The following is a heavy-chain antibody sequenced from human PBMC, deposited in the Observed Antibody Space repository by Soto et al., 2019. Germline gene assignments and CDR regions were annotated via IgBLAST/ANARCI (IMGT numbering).Heavy chain of an antibody. CDR1: GYTFTSYA. J-gene: IGHJ6*02. CDR2: INAGNGNT. CDR3: AREESPLEEYYYYYYGMDV. Sequence: GASVKVSCKASGYTFTSYAMHWVRQAPGQRLEWMGWINAGNGNTKYSQKFQGRVTITRDTSASTAYMELSSLRSEDTAVYYCAREESPLEEYYYYYYGMDVWGQGTTVTVSS. D-gene: IGHD1-1*01. V-gene: IGHV1-3*01.